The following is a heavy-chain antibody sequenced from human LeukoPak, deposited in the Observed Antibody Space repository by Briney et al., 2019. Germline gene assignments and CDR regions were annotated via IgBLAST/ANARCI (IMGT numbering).Heavy chain of an antibody. D-gene: IGHD2-2*01. CDR3: ARVWGDIVVVPPYMDV. J-gene: IGHJ6*03. CDR2: IYYSGST. Sequence: SETLSLTCTVSGGSISSYYWSWIRQPPGKGLEWMGYIYYSGSTNYHPSLKSRVTISVDTSKNQFTLKLSSVTAADTAVYYCARVWGDIVVVPPYMDVWGKGTTVTVSS. CDR1: GGSISSYY. V-gene: IGHV4-59*01.